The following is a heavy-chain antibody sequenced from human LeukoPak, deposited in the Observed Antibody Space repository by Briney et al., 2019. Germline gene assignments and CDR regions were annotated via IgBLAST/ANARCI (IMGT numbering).Heavy chain of an antibody. CDR2: IYSGGSK. J-gene: IGHJ5*01. Sequence: GGSLRLSCAASGFIVSNNYMSWVRQPPGKGLEWVSVIYSGGSKYYADSVKVRFTISRDNSKNTVYLQMDDLRPEDTAVYYCARENVGFGSWFDSWGQGTLVAVSS. V-gene: IGHV3-53*01. CDR1: GFIVSNNY. CDR3: ARENVGFGSWFDS. D-gene: IGHD3-10*01.